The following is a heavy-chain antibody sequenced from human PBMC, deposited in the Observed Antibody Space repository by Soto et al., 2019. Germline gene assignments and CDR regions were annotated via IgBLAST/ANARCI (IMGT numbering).Heavy chain of an antibody. J-gene: IGHJ6*03. CDR2: INAGNGNT. V-gene: IGHV1-3*01. Sequence: ASVKVSCKASGYIFTSYAMHWVRQAPGQRLEWMGWINAGNGNTKYSQKFQGRVTITRDTSASTAYMELSSLRSEDTAVYYCAGANSSSWYDYYYYYMDVWGKGTTVTVSS. CDR3: AGANSSSWYDYYYYYMDV. CDR1: GYIFTSYA. D-gene: IGHD6-13*01.